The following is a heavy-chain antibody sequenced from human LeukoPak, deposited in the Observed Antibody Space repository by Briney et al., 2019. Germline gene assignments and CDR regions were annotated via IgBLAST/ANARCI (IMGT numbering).Heavy chain of an antibody. J-gene: IGHJ4*02. CDR3: ARDQYDTWSRRGNFDS. D-gene: IGHD3-3*01. CDR1: GFTFSSYG. CDR2: IKLDGSEK. V-gene: IGHV3-7*03. Sequence: PGGSLRLSCVVSGFTFSSYGMHWVRQAPGKGLEWVANIKLDGSEKNYVDSVKGRFTISRDNTKNSLYLQMNSLRVEDTAVFYCARDQYDTWSRRGNFDSWGQGTLVIVSS.